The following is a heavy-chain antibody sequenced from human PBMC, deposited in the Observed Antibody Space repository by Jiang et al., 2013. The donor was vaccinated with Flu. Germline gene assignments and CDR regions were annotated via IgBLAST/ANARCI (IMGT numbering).Heavy chain of an antibody. CDR3: ARGYGSGSYFPV. CDR1: GGSFSGYY. V-gene: IGHV4-34*01. CDR2: INRGGDT. Sequence: LLKPSETLSLTCTVYGGSFSGYYWSWIRQPPGKGLEWIGEINRGGDTNYNPSLKSRVTISTDTSRHQFSLKLSSVTAADTAVYYCARGYGSGSYFPVWGQGTPVTVSS. J-gene: IGHJ4*02. D-gene: IGHD3-10*01.